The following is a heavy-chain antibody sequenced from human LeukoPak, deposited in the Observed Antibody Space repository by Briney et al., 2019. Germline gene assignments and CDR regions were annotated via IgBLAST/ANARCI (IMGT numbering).Heavy chain of an antibody. D-gene: IGHD2-15*01. J-gene: IGHJ6*02. CDR3: VKDLGSAITSALALDV. CDR2: IKQDGGEE. Sequence: GGSLRLSCAASGFTFSAYWMSWVRQAPGKGLEWVANIKQDGGEEYYVDSVKGRFIISGDNRKNLLHLQMNSLRPDDSAVYYCVKDLGSAITSALALDVWGQGTTVTVSS. V-gene: IGHV3-7*03. CDR1: GFTFSAYW.